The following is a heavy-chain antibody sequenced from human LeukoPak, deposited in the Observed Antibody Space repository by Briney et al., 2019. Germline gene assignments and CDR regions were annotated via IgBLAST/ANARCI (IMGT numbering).Heavy chain of an antibody. CDR2: IYYSGST. Sequence: PSETLSLTCTVSGGSISGYYWSWIRQPPGKGLEWIGYIYYSGSTNYNPSLKSRVTISVDTSKNQFSLKLSSVTAADTAVYYCARQRGLIVVPIGNAFDIWGQGTMVTVSS. CDR3: ARQRGLIVVPIGNAFDI. D-gene: IGHD3-22*01. J-gene: IGHJ3*02. V-gene: IGHV4-59*01. CDR1: GGSISGYY.